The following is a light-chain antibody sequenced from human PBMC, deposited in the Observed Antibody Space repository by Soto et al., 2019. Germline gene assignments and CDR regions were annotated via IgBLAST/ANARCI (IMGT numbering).Light chain of an antibody. V-gene: IGLV2-14*01. CDR1: SSDVGGYNS. J-gene: IGLJ2*01. Sequence: VLTQPASVSGSPGQSITISCTGTSSDVGGYNSVSWYQQHPGKAPKVMIYEVSNRPSGVSNRFSGSKSGNTASLTISGLQAEDEADYYCSSYTSSSTLVFGGGTQLTVL. CDR2: EVS. CDR3: SSYTSSSTLV.